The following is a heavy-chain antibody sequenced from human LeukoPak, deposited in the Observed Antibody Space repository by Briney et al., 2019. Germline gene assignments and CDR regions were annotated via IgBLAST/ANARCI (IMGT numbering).Heavy chain of an antibody. V-gene: IGHV3-23*01. Sequence: GGSLRLSCAASGFSFINYAMCWVRQAPGKGLEWVSFVSGNGDSTYYADSVKGRFTISRDNSKNTLYLHMNSPRAEDTAVYYCAKDRPGGFGSWGQGTLVTVSS. D-gene: IGHD1-14*01. CDR1: GFSFINYA. J-gene: IGHJ4*02. CDR2: VSGNGDST. CDR3: AKDRPGGFGS.